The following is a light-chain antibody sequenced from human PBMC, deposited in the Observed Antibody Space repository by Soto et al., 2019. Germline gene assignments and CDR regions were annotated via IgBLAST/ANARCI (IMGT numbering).Light chain of an antibody. CDR2: GAS. J-gene: IGKJ1*01. V-gene: IGKV3-15*01. CDR3: QQYFEWAPMT. CDR1: ETAATN. Sequence: EVLMTQSPATLSVSPGEKATLSCWASETAATNLAWYQQKPGQAPRLLISGASTRAAGISDRFRGSGSGTEFTLTISSLRSEDSGIYYCQQYFEWAPMTFGQGTKVEI.